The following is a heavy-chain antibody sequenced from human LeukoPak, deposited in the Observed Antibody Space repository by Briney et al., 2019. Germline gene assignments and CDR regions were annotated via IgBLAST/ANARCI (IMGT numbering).Heavy chain of an antibody. J-gene: IGHJ3*02. Sequence: PGGSLRLSCAASRFTFSSYTMSWVRQAPGKGLEWVSAISGSGDTTYYADSVKGRFTISRDNSKNTLYLQMNSLRAEDTAVYYCAKKWSGDYDSSGVNDAFDIWGQGTMVTVSS. D-gene: IGHD3-22*01. CDR1: RFTFSSYT. V-gene: IGHV3-23*01. CDR2: ISGSGDTT. CDR3: AKKWSGDYDSSGVNDAFDI.